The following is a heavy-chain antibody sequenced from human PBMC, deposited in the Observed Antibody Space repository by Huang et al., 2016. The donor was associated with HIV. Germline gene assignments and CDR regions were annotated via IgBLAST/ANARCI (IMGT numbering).Heavy chain of an antibody. CDR1: GGSMSSYY. J-gene: IGHJ5*02. Sequence: QVQLQESGPGLVKPSETLSLTRTVSGGSMSSYYWSWIRQPPGKGLEWIGYIYYSGSTNYNTSLKSRVTISVDTSKNQFSLRLSSVTAADTAVYYCASASIAARRWFDPWGQGSLVTVSS. V-gene: IGHV4-59*01. CDR3: ASASIAARRWFDP. D-gene: IGHD6-6*01. CDR2: IYYSGST.